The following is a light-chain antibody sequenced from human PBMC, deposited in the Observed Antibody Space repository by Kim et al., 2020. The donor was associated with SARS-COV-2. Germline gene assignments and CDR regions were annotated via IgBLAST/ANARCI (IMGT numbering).Light chain of an antibody. V-gene: IGLV3-10*01. CDR1: ALQKKD. CDR3: YSTDSSGNPV. Sequence: SPGRTDKNAWSVMALQKKDANGGQEKAGQAPLLVMYEESKGTPGITERISGSSSGTMATLTISGAQVEDEADYYCYSTDSSGNPVFGGGTQLTVL. J-gene: IGLJ3*02. CDR2: EES.